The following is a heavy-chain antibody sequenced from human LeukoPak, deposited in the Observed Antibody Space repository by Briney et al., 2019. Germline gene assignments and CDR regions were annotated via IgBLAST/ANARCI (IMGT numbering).Heavy chain of an antibody. J-gene: IGHJ4*02. CDR2: IYSGGRT. CDR3: ARGGIVGSTRDY. CDR1: GFTVSSNY. Sequence: GGSLRLSCGASGFTVSSNYMSWVREATGKGLEWVSIIYSGGRTYYADSVKGRFTISRDNSKNRLYRQMNSLRAEDTAVYYCARGGIVGSTRDYWGQGTLVTVSS. V-gene: IGHV3-53*01. D-gene: IGHD1-26*01.